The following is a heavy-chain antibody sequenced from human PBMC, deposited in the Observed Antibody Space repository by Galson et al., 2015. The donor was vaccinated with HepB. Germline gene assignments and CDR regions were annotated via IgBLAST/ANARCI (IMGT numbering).Heavy chain of an antibody. CDR2: INPSGGST. Sequence: SVKVSCKASGYTFTSYYMHWVRQAPGQGLEWMGIINPSGGSTSYAQEFQGRVTMTRDTSTSTVYMELSSLRSEDTAVYYCARVEQTFTADYWGQGTLVTVSS. J-gene: IGHJ4*02. D-gene: IGHD2/OR15-2a*01. V-gene: IGHV1-46*03. CDR1: GYTFTSYY. CDR3: ARVEQTFTADY.